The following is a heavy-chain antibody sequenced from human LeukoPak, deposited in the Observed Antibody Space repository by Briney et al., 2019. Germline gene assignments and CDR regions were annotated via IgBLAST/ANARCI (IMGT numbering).Heavy chain of an antibody. CDR2: IYTSGST. CDR3: ARAQKSITMVRADDAFDI. D-gene: IGHD3-10*01. Sequence: SETLSLTCTVSGGSISSYYWSWIRQPAGKGLEWIGRIYTSGSTNYNPSLKSRVTMSVDTSKNQFSLKLSSVTAADTAVYYCARAQKSITMVRADDAFDIWGQGTMVTVSS. V-gene: IGHV4-4*07. CDR1: GGSISSYY. J-gene: IGHJ3*02.